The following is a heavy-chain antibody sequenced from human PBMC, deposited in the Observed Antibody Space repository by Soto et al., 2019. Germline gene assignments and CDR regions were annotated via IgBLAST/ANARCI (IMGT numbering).Heavy chain of an antibody. Sequence: EVQLVESGGGLVQPGGSLRLSCAASGFTFSRYAMHWVRQAPGKGLEYVSPISSNGGSTYYANSVKGRFTISRDNSKNTLYLQMGSLRPEYTAVYYCARGGRGYEFDYWGQGTLVTVSS. J-gene: IGHJ4*02. V-gene: IGHV3-64*01. CDR3: ARGGRGYEFDY. CDR1: GFTFSRYA. CDR2: ISSNGGST. D-gene: IGHD5-12*01.